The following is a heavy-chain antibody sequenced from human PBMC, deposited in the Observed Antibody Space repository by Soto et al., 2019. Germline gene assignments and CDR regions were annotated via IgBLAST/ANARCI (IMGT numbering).Heavy chain of an antibody. Sequence: PGGSLRLSXAASGFTFSNAWMSWVRQAPGKGLEWVGRIKSKTDGGTTDYAAPVKGRFTISRDDSKNTLYLQMNSLKTEDTAVYYCTTDIEWEPYYFDYWGQGTLVTVSS. V-gene: IGHV3-15*01. D-gene: IGHD1-26*01. J-gene: IGHJ4*02. CDR2: IKSKTDGGTT. CDR1: GFTFSNAW. CDR3: TTDIEWEPYYFDY.